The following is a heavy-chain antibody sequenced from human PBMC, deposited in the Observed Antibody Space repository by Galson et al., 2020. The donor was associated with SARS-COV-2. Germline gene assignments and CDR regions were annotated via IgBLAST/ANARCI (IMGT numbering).Heavy chain of an antibody. CDR1: GFTFGSYA. J-gene: IGHJ4*02. Sequence: GGSLSLSCAASGFTFGSYALTWVPQAPGKGLEWVSAISGSGGSTYYADSVKGRFTISRDSSQNTLSLQMNSLRAEDTALYYCAKEQGSGYGDQLRYWGQGTLVTVSS. V-gene: IGHV3-23*01. CDR2: ISGSGGST. CDR3: AKEQGSGYGDQLRY. D-gene: IGHD4-17*01.